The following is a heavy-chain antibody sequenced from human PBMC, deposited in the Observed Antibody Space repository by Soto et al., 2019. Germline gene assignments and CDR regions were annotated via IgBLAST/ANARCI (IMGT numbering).Heavy chain of an antibody. V-gene: IGHV3-9*01. Sequence: GGSLRVSCATSGFTFGDFWLPWGRQAPGKGLEWVSGISWNSGSIGYADSVKGRFTISRDNAKNSLYLQMNSLRAEDTALYYCAKDLLAPPYSSGWRHDAFDIWGRGTMVTVSS. CDR1: GFTFGDFW. J-gene: IGHJ3*02. CDR3: AKDLLAPPYSSGWRHDAFDI. CDR2: ISWNSGSI. D-gene: IGHD6-19*01.